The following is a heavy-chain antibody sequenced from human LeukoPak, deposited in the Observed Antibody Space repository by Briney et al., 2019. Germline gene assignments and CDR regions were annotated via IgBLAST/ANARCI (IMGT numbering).Heavy chain of an antibody. Sequence: TGGSLRLSCAASGFTFSSSSMNWVRQAPGKGLEWVSYISSSSSTIYYADSVKGRFTISRDNSKNTLYLQMNSLRAEDTAVYYCAKTALSGHPHYWGQGTLVTVSS. J-gene: IGHJ4*02. CDR3: AKTALSGHPHY. D-gene: IGHD6-19*01. V-gene: IGHV3-48*01. CDR1: GFTFSSSS. CDR2: ISSSSSTI.